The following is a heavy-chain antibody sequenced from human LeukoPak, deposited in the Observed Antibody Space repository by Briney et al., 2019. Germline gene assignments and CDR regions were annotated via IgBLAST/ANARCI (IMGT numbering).Heavy chain of an antibody. J-gene: IGHJ4*02. CDR3: ARGKVDS. Sequence: ASVKVSCKASGYTFTSYGISWVRQAPGQGLEWMGWINPNSGGTNYVQKFQGRVTMTRDTSINTAYMELSSLRSDDTAVYYCARGKVDSWGQGTLVTVSP. V-gene: IGHV1-2*02. CDR2: INPNSGGT. CDR1: GYTFTSYG.